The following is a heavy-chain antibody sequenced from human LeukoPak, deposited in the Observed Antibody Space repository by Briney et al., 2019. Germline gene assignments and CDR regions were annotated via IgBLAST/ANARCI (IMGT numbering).Heavy chain of an antibody. V-gene: IGHV3-30*18. J-gene: IGHJ2*01. CDR3: AKDHGGRVAATGTLDWYFDL. CDR1: GFTFSTYG. Sequence: PGGSLRLSCVGSGFTFSTYGMHWVRQAPGKGLEWVAVILYDGSNKYYAASVKGRFTISRDNSKNTLYLLMNSLRAEDTAVYYCAKDHGGRVAATGTLDWYFDLWGRGTLVTVSS. D-gene: IGHD6-13*01. CDR2: ILYDGSNK.